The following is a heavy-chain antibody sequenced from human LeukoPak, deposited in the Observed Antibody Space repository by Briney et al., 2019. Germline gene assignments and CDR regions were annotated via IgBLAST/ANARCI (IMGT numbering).Heavy chain of an antibody. J-gene: IGHJ5*02. CDR3: ARGGYCSSTSRLPQENWFDP. Sequence: GGSLRLSCAASGFTFSSYAMHWVRQAPGKGLEWVAVISYDGSNKYYADSVKGRFTISRDNSKNTLYLQMNSLRAEDTAVYYCARGGYCSSTSRLPQENWFDPWGQGTLVTVSS. V-gene: IGHV3-30*04. CDR2: ISYDGSNK. CDR1: GFTFSSYA. D-gene: IGHD2-2*01.